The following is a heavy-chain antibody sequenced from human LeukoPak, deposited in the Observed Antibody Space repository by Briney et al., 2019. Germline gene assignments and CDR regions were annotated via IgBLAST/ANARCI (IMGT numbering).Heavy chain of an antibody. CDR2: TYYRSNWYN. Sequence: SQTLSLTCAISGDSVSSNTAAWNWISQSPSRGLEWLGRTYYRSNWYNDYAISVKGRITVNPDTSKNQFSLQLNSLTPEDTAIYYCAREVAGTGAFDIWGQGTLVTVSS. CDR3: AREVAGTGAFDI. CDR1: GDSVSSNTAA. D-gene: IGHD6-19*01. J-gene: IGHJ4*02. V-gene: IGHV6-1*01.